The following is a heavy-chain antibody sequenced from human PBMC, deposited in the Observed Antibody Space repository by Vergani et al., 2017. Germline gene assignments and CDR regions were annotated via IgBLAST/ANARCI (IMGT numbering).Heavy chain of an antibody. CDR2: INWNGGST. CDR1: GFTFDDYG. J-gene: IGHJ4*02. CDR3: ARAVWYGSGSYADY. V-gene: IGHV3-20*04. Sequence: EVQLVESGGGVVRPGGSLRLSCAASGFTFDDYGMSWVRHAPGKGLEWVSGINWNGGSTGYAYSVKGRFTISRDNAKNSLYLQMNSLRAEDAALYYCARAVWYGSGSYADYWGQGTLVTVSS. D-gene: IGHD3-10*01.